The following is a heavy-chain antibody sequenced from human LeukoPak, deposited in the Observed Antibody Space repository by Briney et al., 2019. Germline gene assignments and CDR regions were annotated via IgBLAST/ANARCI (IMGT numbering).Heavy chain of an antibody. Sequence: GGSLRLSCAASGFTFSSYTMNWVRQAPGKGLQWVSTVSASSDIHYSDSAKGRFTIPRDNARNSLYLQMNSLRDEDTAVYYCARDASHTAHFDYWGQGTLVTVSS. J-gene: IGHJ4*02. CDR3: ARDASHTAHFDY. CDR1: GFTFSSYT. V-gene: IGHV3-48*02. D-gene: IGHD5-18*01. CDR2: VSASSDI.